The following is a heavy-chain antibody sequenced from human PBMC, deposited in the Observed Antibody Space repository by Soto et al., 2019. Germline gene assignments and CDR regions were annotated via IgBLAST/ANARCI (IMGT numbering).Heavy chain of an antibody. CDR3: SRLNGYCISTKCHGYYGMDV. D-gene: IGHD2-2*03. J-gene: IGHJ6*02. CDR2: ISYSGIA. CDR1: GDSISSGGHY. V-gene: IGHV4-39*01. Sequence: SETLSLTCTVSGDSISSGGHYWSWIRQHPGKRPDWIGNISYSGIAYYNPSLQSRFTISVDTSKNQFYLRLTSVTAADTAVYYCSRLNGYCISTKCHGYYGMDVWGQGTTVTVSS.